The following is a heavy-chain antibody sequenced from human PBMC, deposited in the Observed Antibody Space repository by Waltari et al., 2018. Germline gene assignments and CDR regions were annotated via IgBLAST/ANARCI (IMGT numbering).Heavy chain of an antibody. CDR1: GGSFSGYY. CDR3: ARKGRRTPQRFWRDYDSSGNWFDP. CDR2: INHDGST. V-gene: IGHV4-34*01. D-gene: IGHD3-22*01. J-gene: IGHJ5*02. Sequence: QVQLQQWGAGLLKPSETLSLTCAVYGGSFSGYYWSWIRQPPGKGLEWIGEINHDGSTNYNPSLKSRVTISVDTSKNQFSLKLSSVTAADTAVYYCARKGRRTPQRFWRDYDSSGNWFDPWGQGTLVTVSS.